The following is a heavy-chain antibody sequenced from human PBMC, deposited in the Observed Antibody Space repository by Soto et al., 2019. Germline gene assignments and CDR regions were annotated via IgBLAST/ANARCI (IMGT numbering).Heavy chain of an antibody. V-gene: IGHV4-39*07. CDR1: GGSISSSSYY. D-gene: IGHD3-10*01. J-gene: IGHJ3*02. Sequence: PSETLSLTCTVSGGSISSSSYYWGWIRQPPGKGLEWIGSIYYSGSTYYNPSLKSRVTISVDTSKNQFSLKLSSVTAADTAVYYCARDPGGFYGSGSYYNDAFDIWGQGTMVTVSS. CDR2: IYYSGST. CDR3: ARDPGGFYGSGSYYNDAFDI.